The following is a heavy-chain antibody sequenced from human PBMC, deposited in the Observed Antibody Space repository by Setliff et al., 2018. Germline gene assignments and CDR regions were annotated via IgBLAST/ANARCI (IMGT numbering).Heavy chain of an antibody. CDR2: IHTGGESA. CDR3: ARGGMAAAGRKGVFEY. J-gene: IGHJ4*02. Sequence: ASVKVSCKTSGYSFTGYYMHWVRQAPGQGLEWMGIIHTGGESASYAQKFQGRVNMTSDTSTRTVYMEVNSVRSDDTAIYYCARGGMAAAGRKGVFEYWGQGTQVTVSS. V-gene: IGHV1-46*01. D-gene: IGHD6-13*01. CDR1: GYSFTGYY.